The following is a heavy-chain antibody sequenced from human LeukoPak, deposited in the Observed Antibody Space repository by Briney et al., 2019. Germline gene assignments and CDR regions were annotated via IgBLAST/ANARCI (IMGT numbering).Heavy chain of an antibody. Sequence: PSETLPLTCTVSGGSISSGDYYWSWIRQPPGKGLEWIGYIYYSGSTYYNPSLKSRVTISVDTSKNQFPLKLSSVTAADTAAYYCARVPLKNCGGDCPFFDYWGQGTLVTVSS. CDR2: IYYSGST. J-gene: IGHJ4*02. CDR1: GGSISSGDYY. D-gene: IGHD2-21*02. V-gene: IGHV4-30-4*01. CDR3: ARVPLKNCGGDCPFFDY.